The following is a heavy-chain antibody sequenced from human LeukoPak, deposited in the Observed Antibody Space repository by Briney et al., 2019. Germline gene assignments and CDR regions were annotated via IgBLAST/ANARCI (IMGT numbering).Heavy chain of an antibody. CDR1: GFTFSSYS. CDR2: ISNTGSTI. J-gene: IGHJ4*02. Sequence: GGSLRLSCAAPGFTFSSYSMNWVRQAPGKGLEWVSYISNTGSTIYYADSVRGRFTISRDNAKNSLYLQMNSLRAEDTAVYYCARGPYSSSNYFDYWGQGTLVTVSS. V-gene: IGHV3-48*01. CDR3: ARGPYSSSNYFDY. D-gene: IGHD6-6*01.